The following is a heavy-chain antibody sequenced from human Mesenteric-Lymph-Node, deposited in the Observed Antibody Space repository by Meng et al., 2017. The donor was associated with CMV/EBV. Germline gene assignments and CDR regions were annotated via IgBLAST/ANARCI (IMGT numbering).Heavy chain of an antibody. D-gene: IGHD3-3*01. CDR1: GGSISSSSSY. Sequence: SGGSISSSSSYWGWSRQPPGKGLEWIGSIYYSGSTYYNPSLKSRVTISVDTSKNQFSLKLSSVTAADTAVYYCAGGYDFWSGSTLDYWGQGTLVTVSS. J-gene: IGHJ4*02. CDR3: AGGYDFWSGSTLDY. CDR2: IYYSGST. V-gene: IGHV4-39*07.